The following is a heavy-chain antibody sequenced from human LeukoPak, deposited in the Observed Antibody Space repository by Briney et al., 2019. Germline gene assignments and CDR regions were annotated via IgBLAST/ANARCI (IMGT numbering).Heavy chain of an antibody. Sequence: PSETLSLTCTVSGGSISSYYWSWIRQPPGKGLEWIGYIYYSGSTNYNPSLKSRVTISVDTSKNQFSLKLSSVTAADTAVYYCATVTCSGGSCYFDYWGQGTLVTVSS. J-gene: IGHJ4*02. D-gene: IGHD2-15*01. V-gene: IGHV4-59*08. CDR2: IYYSGST. CDR3: ATVTCSGGSCYFDY. CDR1: GGSISSYY.